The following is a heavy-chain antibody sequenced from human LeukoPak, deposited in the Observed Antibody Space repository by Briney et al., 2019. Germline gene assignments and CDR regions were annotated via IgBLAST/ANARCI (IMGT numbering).Heavy chain of an antibody. J-gene: IGHJ4*02. CDR3: ASRAYGDYGFDY. Sequence: GGSLRLSCAASGFTFSTYSMNWVRQAPGKGLEWVSYISSSSSTMFCADSVKGRFTISRDNAKNSLFLQMNSLGDEDTAVYYCASRAYGDYGFDYWGQGTLVTVSS. CDR1: GFTFSTYS. CDR2: ISSSSSTM. V-gene: IGHV3-48*02. D-gene: IGHD4-17*01.